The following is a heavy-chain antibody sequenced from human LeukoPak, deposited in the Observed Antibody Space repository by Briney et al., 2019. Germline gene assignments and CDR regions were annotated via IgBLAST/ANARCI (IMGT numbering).Heavy chain of an antibody. CDR1: GYTFTSYY. Sequence: ASAKVSCKASGYTFTSYYMHWVRQAPGQGLEWMGIINPSGGSTSYAQKFQGRVTMTRDTSTSTVYMELSSLRSEDTAVYYCARDIRDSSGYYSFDYWGQGTLVTVSS. J-gene: IGHJ4*02. CDR3: ARDIRDSSGYYSFDY. CDR2: INPSGGST. D-gene: IGHD3-22*01. V-gene: IGHV1-46*01.